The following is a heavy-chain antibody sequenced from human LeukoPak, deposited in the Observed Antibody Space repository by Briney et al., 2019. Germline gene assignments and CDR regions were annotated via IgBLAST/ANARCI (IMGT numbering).Heavy chain of an antibody. D-gene: IGHD1-1*01. CDR2: INEDGSEA. CDR1: ELTFSSYY. CDR3: ARVGYKWDDDGVDY. Sequence: PGGSLRLSCAGSELTFSSYYMSWVRQAPGKGLEWVANINEDGSEAGYLDSEKGRFTISRDNAKNSVHLQMNSLRADDAAEYYCARVGYKWDDDGVDYWGQGTLVTVSS. V-gene: IGHV3-7*01. J-gene: IGHJ4*02.